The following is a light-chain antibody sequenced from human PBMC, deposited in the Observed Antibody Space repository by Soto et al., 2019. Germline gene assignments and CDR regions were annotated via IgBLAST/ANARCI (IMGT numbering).Light chain of an antibody. Sequence: EIVMTQSPDSLAVSLVVRATINCKSSHTLLYTSNNKNYLAWYPKKPGQPPKVLIFCASTRESGLPDRFSGSGSGTDFTLTIRSLEAEDVAVYYCQPYYTTPTFGPGTKVEIK. V-gene: IGKV4-1*01. CDR3: QPYYTTPT. CDR2: CAS. J-gene: IGKJ1*01. CDR1: HTLLYTSNNKNY.